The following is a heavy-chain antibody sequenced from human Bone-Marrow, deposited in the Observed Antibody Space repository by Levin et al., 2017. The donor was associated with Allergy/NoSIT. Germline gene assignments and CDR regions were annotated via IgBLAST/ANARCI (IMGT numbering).Heavy chain of an antibody. CDR1: GFTLSEYY. CDR3: ARTLSYSAYDS. Sequence: PGGSLRLSCAASGFTLSEYYMDWVRPAPGKGLEWVGRSRDKPNSYTTDYAASVRGRSTISRDENSLYLQMYSLKTADTAVYYCARTLSYSAYDSWGQGTMVTVSS. J-gene: IGHJ3*01. V-gene: IGHV3-72*01. D-gene: IGHD5-12*01. CDR2: SRDKPNSYTT.